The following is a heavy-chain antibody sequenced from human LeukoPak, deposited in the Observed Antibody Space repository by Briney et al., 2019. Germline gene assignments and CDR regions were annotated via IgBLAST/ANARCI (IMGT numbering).Heavy chain of an antibody. J-gene: IGHJ4*02. D-gene: IGHD5-24*01. CDR1: GGSFSGYY. CDR3: ARTPGRWLQFDY. Sequence: SETQSLTCAVYGGSFSGYYWSWIRQPPGKGLEWIGEINHSGSTNYNPSLKSRVTISVDTSKNQFSLKLSSVTAADTAVYYCARTPGRWLQFDYWGQGTLVTVSS. CDR2: INHSGST. V-gene: IGHV4-34*01.